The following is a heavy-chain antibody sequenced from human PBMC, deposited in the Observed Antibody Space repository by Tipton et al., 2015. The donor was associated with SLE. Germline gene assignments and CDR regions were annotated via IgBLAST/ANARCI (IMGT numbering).Heavy chain of an antibody. CDR3: AKECSSGNYPLFDY. V-gene: IGHV3-23*03. J-gene: IGHJ4*02. D-gene: IGHD1-26*01. Sequence: SLRLSCAASGFTFSSYAMSWVRQAPEKGLEWVSVIYSGGSSTYYADSVKGRFTISRDNSKNTLYLQMNSLRAEDTAVYYCAKECSSGNYPLFDYWGQGTLVTVSS. CDR1: GFTFSSYA. CDR2: IYSGGSST.